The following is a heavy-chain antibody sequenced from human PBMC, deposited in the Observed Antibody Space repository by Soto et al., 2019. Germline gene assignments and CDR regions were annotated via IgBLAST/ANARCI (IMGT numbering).Heavy chain of an antibody. V-gene: IGHV1-69*06. CDR2: IIPLFGTA. Sequence: QVYLVQSGAEVKKPGSSVKISCKASGGIFSSNTINWVRQAAGQGLEWMGGIIPLFGTANYAEKFQCRVTITADKSTKTEYMELTSLRSEDTAVYYCASKAACGGDCYAFDSWGQGTLVTVSS. J-gene: IGHJ4*02. CDR3: ASKAACGGDCYAFDS. CDR1: GGIFSSNT. D-gene: IGHD2-21*02.